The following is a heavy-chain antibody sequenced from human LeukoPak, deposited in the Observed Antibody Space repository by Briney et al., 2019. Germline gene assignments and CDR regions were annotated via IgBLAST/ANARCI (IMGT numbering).Heavy chain of an antibody. CDR1: GYTFTGYY. Sequence: GASVKVSCKASGYTFTGYYMHWVRQAPGQGLEWMGWINPNSGGTNYAQKFQGRVTMTRDTSISAAYMELSRLRSDDTAVYYCARDRLIAAAALFDYWGQGTLVTVSS. CDR3: ARDRLIAAAALFDY. V-gene: IGHV1-2*02. D-gene: IGHD6-13*01. CDR2: INPNSGGT. J-gene: IGHJ4*02.